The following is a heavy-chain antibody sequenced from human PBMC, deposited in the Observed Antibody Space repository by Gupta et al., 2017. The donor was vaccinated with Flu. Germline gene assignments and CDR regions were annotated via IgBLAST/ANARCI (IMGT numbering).Heavy chain of an antibody. V-gene: IGHV3-13*01. D-gene: IGHD3-10*01. CDR1: GFTFSSYD. CDR3: ARASRITMVRGVIIGAFDI. Sequence: EVQLVESGGGLVQPGGSLRLSCAASGFTFSSYDMHWVRQATGKGLEWVSAIGTAGDTYYPGSVKGRFTISRENAKNSLYLQMNSLRAGDTAVYYCARASRITMVRGVIIGAFDIWGQGTMVTVSS. J-gene: IGHJ3*02. CDR2: IGTAGDT.